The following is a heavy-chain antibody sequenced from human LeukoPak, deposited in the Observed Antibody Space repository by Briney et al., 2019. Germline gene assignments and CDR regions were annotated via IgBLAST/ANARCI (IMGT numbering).Heavy chain of an antibody. D-gene: IGHD1-7*01. J-gene: IGHJ4*02. Sequence: PGGSLRLSCSVSGFTFGDYAMSWVRQAPGKGLEWVGFIRSKSYGGTTEYAASVRGRFTISRDDSKSIAYQHMNSLKTEDTAVYYCARDRDNWNYYFDHWGQGTLVTVSS. CDR1: GFTFGDYA. CDR3: ARDRDNWNYYFDH. V-gene: IGHV3-49*04. CDR2: IRSKSYGGTT.